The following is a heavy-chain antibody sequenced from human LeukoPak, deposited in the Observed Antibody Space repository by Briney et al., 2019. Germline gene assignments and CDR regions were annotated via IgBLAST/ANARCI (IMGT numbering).Heavy chain of an antibody. CDR1: GYSISSGYY. V-gene: IGHV4-38-2*02. CDR2: FFHSGNT. CDR3: ARDSNYYDSSGPSLLFYY. D-gene: IGHD3-22*01. Sequence: PSETLSLTCTVSGYSISSGYYWGWIRQPPGKGLEWSGSFFHSGNTYYNPSLKSRVTISVDTSKNQFSLKVTSVTAADTAVYYCARDSNYYDSSGPSLLFYYWGQGTLVTVSS. J-gene: IGHJ4*02.